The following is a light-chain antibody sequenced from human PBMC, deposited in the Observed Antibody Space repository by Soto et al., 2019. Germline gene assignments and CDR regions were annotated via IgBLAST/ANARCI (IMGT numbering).Light chain of an antibody. V-gene: IGLV2-14*01. CDR3: SSYATISPYV. J-gene: IGLJ1*01. CDR2: DVT. Sequence: QSALTQPASVSGSPGQSITISCTGTSSDIGGYNYVSWYQQHPGKVPKLMIYDVTNRPSGVSNRFSGSKSGDTASLTISDLQAEDEADYYCSSYATISPYVFGTGTKVTVL. CDR1: SSDIGGYNY.